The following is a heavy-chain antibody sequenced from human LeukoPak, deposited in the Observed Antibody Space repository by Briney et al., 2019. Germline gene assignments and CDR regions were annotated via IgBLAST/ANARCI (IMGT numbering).Heavy chain of an antibody. Sequence: TLSLTCTVSGGSISSYSWSWIRQPPGKALEWLARIDWDDDTFYNTSLQTRLTISKDTSKNQVVLTMSNMDPVDTGTYYCARGRTRDGYDDYWGQGTLVTVSS. D-gene: IGHD5-24*01. CDR1: GGSISSYS. CDR3: ARGRTRDGYDDY. V-gene: IGHV2-70*04. J-gene: IGHJ4*02. CDR2: IDWDDDT.